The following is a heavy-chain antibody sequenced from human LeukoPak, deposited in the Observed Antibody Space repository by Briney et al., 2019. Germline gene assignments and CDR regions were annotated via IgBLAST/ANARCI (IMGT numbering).Heavy chain of an antibody. V-gene: IGHV4-4*02. CDR1: GGSISSSNW. J-gene: IGHJ3*02. CDR2: IYHSGST. Sequence: PSETLSLTCAVSGGSISSSNWWNWVRQPPGKGLEWIGQIYHSGSTNYNPSLKTRVTISVDKSKSQFSLNLTSVTAADTAVYYCAKSNGYGLIDIWGQGTMVTVSS. CDR3: AKSNGYGLIDI. D-gene: IGHD3-10*01.